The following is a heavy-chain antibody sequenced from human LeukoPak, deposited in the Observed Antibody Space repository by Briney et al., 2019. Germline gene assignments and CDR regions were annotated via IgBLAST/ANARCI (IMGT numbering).Heavy chain of an antibody. CDR1: GFTFSSYW. J-gene: IGHJ4*02. D-gene: IGHD3-10*01. CDR3: ARDLWFGELFQPFDY. CDR2: IKQDGSEK. V-gene: IGHV3-7*01. Sequence: GGSLRLSCAASGFTFSSYWMSWVRQAPGKGLEWMANIKQDGSEKYYVDSVKGRFTISRDNAKNSLYLQMNSLRAEDTAVYYCARDLWFGELFQPFDYWGQGTLVTVSS.